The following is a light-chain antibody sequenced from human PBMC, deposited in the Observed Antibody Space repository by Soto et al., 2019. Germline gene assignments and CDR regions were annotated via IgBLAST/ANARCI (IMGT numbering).Light chain of an antibody. V-gene: IGKV3-11*01. CDR3: QKRGVT. CDR2: DAS. J-gene: IGKJ5*01. CDR1: QSVSSY. Sequence: EIVLTQSPATLSLSPGARATLSCRASQSVSSYLAWYQQKPGQAPRLLIYDASHRATGIPARFSGSGSGTDFSRTISSLEPEDCSVYYCQKRGVTFGQGTRLEI.